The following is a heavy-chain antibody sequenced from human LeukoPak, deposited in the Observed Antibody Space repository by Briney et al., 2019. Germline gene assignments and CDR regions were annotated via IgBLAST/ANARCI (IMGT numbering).Heavy chain of an antibody. CDR2: ISGSVRST. V-gene: IGHV3-23*01. D-gene: IGHD3-10*02. J-gene: IGHJ6*04. Sequence: GGSLRLSCAASGFIFSSYGMSWVRQAPGQGLEWVSAISGSVRSTYYSDSVKGRFTISKDTSKNTLYLQMNSLRAEDTAVYYCAELGITMIGGVWGKGTTVTISS. CDR3: AELGITMIGGV. CDR1: GFIFSSYG.